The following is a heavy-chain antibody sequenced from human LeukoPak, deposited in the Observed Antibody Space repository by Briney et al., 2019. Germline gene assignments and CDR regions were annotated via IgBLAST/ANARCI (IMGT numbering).Heavy chain of an antibody. D-gene: IGHD2-2*01. Sequence: PSETLSLTCTVSGGSISSSSYYWGWIRQPPGKGLEWIGSIYNSGSTHYNPSLKSRVTISVDTSKNQFSLKLSSVTAADTAVYYCARKVVPDVIDAFDIWGQGTMVTVSS. V-gene: IGHV4-39*01. CDR3: ARKVVPDVIDAFDI. CDR2: IYNSGST. J-gene: IGHJ3*02. CDR1: GGSISSSSYY.